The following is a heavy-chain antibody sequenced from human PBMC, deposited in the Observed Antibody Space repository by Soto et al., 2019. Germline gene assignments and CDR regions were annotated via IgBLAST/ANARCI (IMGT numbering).Heavy chain of an antibody. J-gene: IGHJ5*02. CDR3: AKDLDSSPNWFDP. V-gene: IGHV3-30*18. CDR1: GFTFSSYG. CDR2: ISYDGSNK. Sequence: GGSLRLSCAASGFTFSSYGMHWVRQAPGKGLEWVAVISYDGSNKYYADSVKGRFTISRDNSKNTLYLQMNSLRAEDTAVYYCAKDLDSSPNWFDPWGQGTLVTVSS. D-gene: IGHD6-13*01.